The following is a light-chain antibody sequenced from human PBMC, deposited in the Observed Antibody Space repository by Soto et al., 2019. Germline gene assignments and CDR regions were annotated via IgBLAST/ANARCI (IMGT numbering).Light chain of an antibody. V-gene: IGKV1-39*01. CDR1: QSINSY. CDR2: GAS. CDR3: HQSFSTPPT. Sequence: DIQMTQSPPSVSASVGDRVIITCRASQSINSYLSWYQQKLGKAPSLLIYGASKLQGGVPSRFGGSGSGTNFTLTIVNFQPEDFATYYCHQSFSTPPTFGRGTKADIK. J-gene: IGKJ4*02.